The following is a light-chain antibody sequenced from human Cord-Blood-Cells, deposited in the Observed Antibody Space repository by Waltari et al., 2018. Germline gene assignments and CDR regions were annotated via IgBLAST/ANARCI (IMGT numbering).Light chain of an antibody. Sequence: QSALTQPASVSGSPGQSITISCTGTSSAVGSYNLFSWYQQHPGKAPKLLIYEGSKRPSGVSNRFSGSKSGNTASMTISGLQAEDEADYYCCSYAGSSTFVVFGGGTMLTVL. V-gene: IGLV2-23*01. CDR3: CSYAGSSTFVV. J-gene: IGLJ2*01. CDR1: SSAVGSYNL. CDR2: EGS.